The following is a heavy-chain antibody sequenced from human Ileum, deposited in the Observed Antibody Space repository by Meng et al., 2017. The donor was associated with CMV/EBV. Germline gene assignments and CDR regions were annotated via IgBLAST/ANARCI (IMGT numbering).Heavy chain of an antibody. CDR2: ISNDGRRT. Sequence: EVQPVESGGGLVQPGGSLSISCAPFGFTFSVYWMQWVRQAPGKGLVWVSRISNDGRRTDYADFVKGRFTISRDNGRKTLSLQMNDLKAEDTAVYYCARENWGVDYWGQGTLVTVSS. V-gene: IGHV3-74*01. D-gene: IGHD7-27*01. J-gene: IGHJ4*02. CDR1: GFTFSVYW. CDR3: ARENWGVDY.